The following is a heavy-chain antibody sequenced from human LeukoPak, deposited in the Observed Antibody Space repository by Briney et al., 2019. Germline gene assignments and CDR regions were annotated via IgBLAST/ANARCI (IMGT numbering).Heavy chain of an antibody. D-gene: IGHD5-18*01. Sequence: SQTLSLTCTVSGGSISSGGYYWSWIRQPPGKGLEWIGYIYYSGSTNYNPSLKSRVTISVDTSKNQFSLKLSSVTAADTAVYYCARQSDVDTAMVFDYWGQGTLVTVSS. CDR3: ARQSDVDTAMVFDY. CDR2: IYYSGST. CDR1: GGSISSGGYY. V-gene: IGHV4-61*08. J-gene: IGHJ4*02.